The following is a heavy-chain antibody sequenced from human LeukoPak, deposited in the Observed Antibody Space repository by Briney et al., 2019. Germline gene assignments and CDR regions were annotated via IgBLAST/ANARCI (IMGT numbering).Heavy chain of an antibody. D-gene: IGHD3-10*01. J-gene: IGHJ2*01. CDR3: ARVGDHYHWYLDL. Sequence: PGGSLRLSCAASGFSVSTNYTNWVRQAPRKGLEWVSILYSGSSTYYTDSVKGRFTISRDNSRNTLYLHMTNLRAEDTAVYYCARVGDHYHWYLDLWGRGSLLTVSS. CDR1: GFSVSTNY. V-gene: IGHV3-53*01. CDR2: LYSGSST.